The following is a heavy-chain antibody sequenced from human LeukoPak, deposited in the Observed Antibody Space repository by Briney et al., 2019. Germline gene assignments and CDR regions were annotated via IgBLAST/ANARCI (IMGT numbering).Heavy chain of an antibody. CDR3: AHRNTTMVRVDY. J-gene: IGHJ4*02. V-gene: IGHV3-15*01. Sequence: GGSLRLSCAASGFTVSSNYMSWVRQAPGRGLEWVGRIKSKTDGETTDYAAPVKGRFTISRDDSKNTLYLQMSSLKTEDTAVYFCAHRNTTMVRVDYWGQGTLVTVSS. CDR1: GFTVSSNY. D-gene: IGHD3-10*01. CDR2: IKSKTDGETT.